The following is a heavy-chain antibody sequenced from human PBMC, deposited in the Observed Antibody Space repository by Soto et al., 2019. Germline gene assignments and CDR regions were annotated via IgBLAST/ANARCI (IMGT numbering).Heavy chain of an antibody. J-gene: IGHJ1*01. CDR3: ARCTYYYDSSGLLGSEYFQH. CDR1: GGTFSSYA. D-gene: IGHD3-22*01. Sequence: SVQVSCKASGGTFSSYAISWVRQAPGKGPEWMGGIITIFGTANYAQKFQGRVTITADKSTSTAYMELSSLRSEDTAVYYCARCTYYYDSSGLLGSEYFQHWGEGTLVTVSS. V-gene: IGHV1-69*06. CDR2: IITIFGTA.